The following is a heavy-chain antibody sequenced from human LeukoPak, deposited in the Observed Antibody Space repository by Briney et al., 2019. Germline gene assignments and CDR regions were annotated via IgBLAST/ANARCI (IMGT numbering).Heavy chain of an antibody. Sequence: GGSLSLSCAASGFTFSSYAMSWVRQALGKGLEWVSTISGGGGYTYYADSVKGRFTISRDSSKNALYLQMNSLRAEDTAVYYCAKGHSSGAPYYFDDWGQGTLVTVSS. D-gene: IGHD5-12*01. V-gene: IGHV3-23*01. CDR2: ISGGGGYT. J-gene: IGHJ4*02. CDR1: GFTFSSYA. CDR3: AKGHSSGAPYYFDD.